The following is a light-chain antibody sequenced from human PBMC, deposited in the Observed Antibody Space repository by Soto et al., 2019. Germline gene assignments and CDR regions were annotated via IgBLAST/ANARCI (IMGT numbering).Light chain of an antibody. CDR2: DAS. J-gene: IGKJ1*01. CDR1: QSISSW. Sequence: DIQMTQSPSTLSASVGDRVIITCRASQSISSWLAWYQQKPGKAPKLLIFDASTLESGVPSRFSGSGYGTEFTLTISSLQPEDFATYYCQQYHTFWTFGQGTKVDIK. CDR3: QQYHTFWT. V-gene: IGKV1-5*01.